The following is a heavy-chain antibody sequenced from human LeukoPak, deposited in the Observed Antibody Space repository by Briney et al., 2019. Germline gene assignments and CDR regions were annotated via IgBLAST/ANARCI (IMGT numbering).Heavy chain of an antibody. CDR2: IKTDGGEK. V-gene: IGHV3-7*01. D-gene: IGHD6-19*01. Sequence: GGSLRLSSEASGFTFSNYWMTWVRQAPGKGLEWVANIKTDGGEKYYVDSVKGRFTISRDNAKNSLYLQMNSLRVEDTAVYYCAREMQWLANFDYWGQGALLTVSS. CDR3: AREMQWLANFDY. CDR1: GFTFSNYW. J-gene: IGHJ4*02.